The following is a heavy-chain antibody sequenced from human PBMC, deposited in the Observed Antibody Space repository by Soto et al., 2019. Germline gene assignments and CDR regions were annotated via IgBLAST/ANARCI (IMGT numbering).Heavy chain of an antibody. J-gene: IGHJ4*02. CDR2: IRSKANSYAT. D-gene: IGHD3-10*01. CDR3: IPYYYGPRVPNY. CDR1: GFTFSGSA. Sequence: GGFLRLSCAASGFTFSGSAMHWVSQASGKGLEWVGRIRSKANSYATAYAASVKGRFTISRDDSKNTAYLQMNSLKTEDTAVYYCIPYYYGPRVPNYWGQGTLVTVSS. V-gene: IGHV3-73*01.